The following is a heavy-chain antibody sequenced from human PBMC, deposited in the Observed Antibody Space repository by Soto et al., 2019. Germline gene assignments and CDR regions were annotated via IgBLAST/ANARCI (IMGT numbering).Heavy chain of an antibody. V-gene: IGHV4-39*07. CDR1: GGSISSNNYF. CDR2: IYYTGST. D-gene: IGHD3-10*01. CDR3: ARDDYFGSGSNAYVI. Sequence: PSETLSLTCTVSGGSISSNNYFWGWIRQPPGQGLEWIGHIYYTGSTYYTSSLRSRISMSIDTSTNQFSLKLNFMTVADTAMYYCARDDYFGSGSNAYVIWGQGTMVTVSS. J-gene: IGHJ3*02.